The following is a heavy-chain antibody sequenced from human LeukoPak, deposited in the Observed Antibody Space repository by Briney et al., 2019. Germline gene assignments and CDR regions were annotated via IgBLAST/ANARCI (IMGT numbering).Heavy chain of an antibody. J-gene: IGHJ4*02. Sequence: PGGSLRLSCAASGFTFSSYSMNWVRQAPGKGLEWVSSISSSSSNIYYAGSVKGRFTISRDNAKNSLYLQMNSLRAEDTAVYYCARVDMVRGVFDYWGQGTLVTVSS. D-gene: IGHD3-10*01. CDR1: GFTFSSYS. CDR2: ISSSSSNI. CDR3: ARVDMVRGVFDY. V-gene: IGHV3-21*01.